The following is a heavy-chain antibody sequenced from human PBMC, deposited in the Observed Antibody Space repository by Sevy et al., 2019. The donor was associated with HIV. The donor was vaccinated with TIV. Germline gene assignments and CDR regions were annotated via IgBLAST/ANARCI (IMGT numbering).Heavy chain of an antibody. D-gene: IGHD6-19*01. CDR1: GFTFDDYA. CDR3: AKSIGYSNGWYSWFDS. CDR2: SSWKSGSI. J-gene: IGHJ5*01. V-gene: IGHV3-9*01. Sequence: GGCLRLSCVASGFTFDDYAMHWVRQAPGKGPEGVSGSSWKSGSIGYAESVKGRFTISRDNAKNSLYLQMNSLRVEDTALYYCAKSIGYSNGWYSWFDSWGQGTLVTVSS.